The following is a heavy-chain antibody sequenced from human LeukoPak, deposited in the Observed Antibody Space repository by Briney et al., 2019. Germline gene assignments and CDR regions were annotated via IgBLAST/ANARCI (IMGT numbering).Heavy chain of an antibody. V-gene: IGHV4-30-4*07. D-gene: IGHD6-19*01. CDR2: IYYSGST. CDR3: AHNGWYSIDC. J-gene: IGHJ4*02. CDR1: GGYISSGGYS. Sequence: PSQTLSLTCAVSGGYISSGGYSWSWIRQPPGKGLEWIGYIYYSGSTYYNPSLKSRVTISVDTSKNQFSLKLSSVTAADTAVYYCAHNGWYSIDCWGQGTLVTVSS.